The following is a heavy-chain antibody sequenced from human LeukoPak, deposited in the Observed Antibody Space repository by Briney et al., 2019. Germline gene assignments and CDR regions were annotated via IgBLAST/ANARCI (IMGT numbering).Heavy chain of an antibody. CDR2: ISSNGGST. CDR1: GFTFSTYA. CDR3: STRSGSYMGDAFDS. J-gene: IGHJ3*02. D-gene: IGHD1-26*01. V-gene: IGHV3-64*01. Sequence: PGTSLSLSCAASGFTFSTYAMHWVRQAPGKGLEYVSAISSNGGSTYYANSVKGRFTISRDNSKNTLYLQMGSLRAEDMAVYYCSTRSGSYMGDAFDSWGQGTMVTVSS.